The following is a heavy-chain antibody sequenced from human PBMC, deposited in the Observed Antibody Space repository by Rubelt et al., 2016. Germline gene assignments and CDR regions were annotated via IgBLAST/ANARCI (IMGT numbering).Heavy chain of an antibody. D-gene: IGHD2-8*01. V-gene: IGHV1-3*01. J-gene: IGHJ4*02. CDR3: ARAQRIRLLMVYAPTFDY. Sequence: QVQLVQSGAEVKKPGASVKVSCKASGYTFTSYAMHWVRQAPGQRLEWMGRINAGNGNTKYSQKFQGRATITRDTSASTAYMELSSLRSEDTAVYYCARAQRIRLLMVYAPTFDYWGQGTLVTVSS. CDR1: GYTFTSYA. CDR2: INAGNGNT.